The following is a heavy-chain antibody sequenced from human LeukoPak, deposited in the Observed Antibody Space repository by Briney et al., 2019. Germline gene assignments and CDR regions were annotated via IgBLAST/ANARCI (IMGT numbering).Heavy chain of an antibody. CDR2: ITISSSII. Sequence: GGSLRLSCAASGFSFSDYSMNWVRQAPGKGLEWVSSITISSSIIYYADSVKGRFTISRDNAKNSLFLQMNSLRAEDTAVYYCAGDLSDDYSLDYWGQGTLVSVSS. CDR1: GFSFSDYS. J-gene: IGHJ4*02. D-gene: IGHD3-16*01. CDR3: AGDLSDDYSLDY. V-gene: IGHV3-21*01.